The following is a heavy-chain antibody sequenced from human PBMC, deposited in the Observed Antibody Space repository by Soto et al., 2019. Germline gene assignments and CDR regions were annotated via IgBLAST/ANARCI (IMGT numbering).Heavy chain of an antibody. CDR3: AREDY. V-gene: IGHV3-30-3*01. Sequence: QVQLVGSGGGVVQPGRSLRLSCAASGLTFSTYAMYWVRQAPGKGLEWVAVISYDGSNKYYADSVKGRFTISRDNSKNTLYLQMNSLRAEDTAVYYCAREDYWGQGTLVTVSS. CDR1: GLTFSTYA. CDR2: ISYDGSNK. J-gene: IGHJ4*02.